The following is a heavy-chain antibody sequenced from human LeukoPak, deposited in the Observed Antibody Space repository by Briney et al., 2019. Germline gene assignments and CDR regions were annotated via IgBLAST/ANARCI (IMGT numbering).Heavy chain of an antibody. CDR2: LYRSGST. CDR3: ARGVGYSSSWYRILLDY. CDR1: GYSISSGYY. J-gene: IGHJ4*02. D-gene: IGHD6-13*01. V-gene: IGHV4-38-2*02. Sequence: SETLSLTCTVSGYSISSGYYWGWIRQPPGKGLEGIGSLYRSGSTYYNPSLKSRVTISVDTSKNQFSLKLSSVTAADTAVYYCARGVGYSSSWYRILLDYWGQGTLVTVSS.